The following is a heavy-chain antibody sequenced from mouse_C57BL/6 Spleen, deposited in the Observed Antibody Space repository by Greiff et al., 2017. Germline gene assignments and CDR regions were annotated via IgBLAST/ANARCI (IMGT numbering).Heavy chain of an antibody. Sequence: EVKLVESGGGLVKPGGSLKLSCAASGFTFSSYTMSWVRQTPEKRLEWVATISGGGGNTYYPDSVKGRFTFSSDNAKSTVYLQMSSLRSEDTALYYCARRGWSQYWGKGTTLTVSS. V-gene: IGHV5-9*01. D-gene: IGHD1-1*02. CDR1: GFTFSSYT. J-gene: IGHJ2*01. CDR2: ISGGGGNT. CDR3: ARRGWSQY.